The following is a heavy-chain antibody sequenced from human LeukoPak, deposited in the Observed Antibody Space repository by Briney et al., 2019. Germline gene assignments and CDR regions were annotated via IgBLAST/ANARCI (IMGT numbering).Heavy chain of an antibody. D-gene: IGHD6-19*01. CDR1: GGSISSSSYY. CDR2: IYYSGST. V-gene: IGHV4-39*07. CDR3: ARGLAVADYLMNNWFDP. Sequence: KSSETLSLTCTVSGGSISSSSYYWGWIRQPPGKGLEWIGSIYYSGSTYYNPSLKSRVTISVDTSKNQFSLKLSSVTAADTAVYYCARGLAVADYLMNNWFDPWGQGTLVTVSS. J-gene: IGHJ5*02.